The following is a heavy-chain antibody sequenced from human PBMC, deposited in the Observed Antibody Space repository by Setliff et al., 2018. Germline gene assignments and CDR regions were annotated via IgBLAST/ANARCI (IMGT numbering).Heavy chain of an antibody. V-gene: IGHV4-39*01. CDR3: ARHGGALYYNFWSGYPNWFDP. D-gene: IGHD3-3*01. CDR2: IYYSGST. Sequence: PSETLSLTCTVSGGSISSSSYYWGWIRQPPGKGLEWIGSIYYSGSTYYNPSLKRRVTISVDTSKNQFSLKLSSVTAADTAVYYCARHGGALYYNFWSGYPNWFDPWGQGTLVTVSS. J-gene: IGHJ5*02. CDR1: GGSISSSSYY.